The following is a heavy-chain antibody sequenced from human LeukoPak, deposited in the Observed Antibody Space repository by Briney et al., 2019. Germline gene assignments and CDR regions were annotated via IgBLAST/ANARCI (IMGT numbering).Heavy chain of an antibody. CDR2: IYYSGST. V-gene: IGHV4-39*01. J-gene: IGHJ3*02. CDR1: GGSISSSSYY. D-gene: IGHD6-19*01. CDR3: ASIAVAARDAFDI. Sequence: PSETLSLTCTVSGGSISSSSYYWGWIRQPPGTGLEWIGSIYYSGSTYYNPSLKSRVTISVDTSKNQFSLKLSSVTAADTAVYYCASIAVAARDAFDIWGQGTMVTVSS.